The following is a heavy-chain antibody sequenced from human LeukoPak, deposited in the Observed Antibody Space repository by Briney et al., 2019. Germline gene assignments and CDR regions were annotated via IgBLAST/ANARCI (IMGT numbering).Heavy chain of an antibody. CDR3: ARGFQDGPLYGMDV. V-gene: IGHV3-20*04. Sequence: CPGGSLRLSCAASGYTFNDYGVSWVRQAPTKGLEWISGITWSGAATAYADSVKGRFTISRDNAKNSLFLEMNSLTAEDTALYYCARGFQDGPLYGMDVWGQGTTVTVSS. CDR1: GYTFNDYG. CDR2: ITWSGAAT. J-gene: IGHJ6*02. D-gene: IGHD2-15*01.